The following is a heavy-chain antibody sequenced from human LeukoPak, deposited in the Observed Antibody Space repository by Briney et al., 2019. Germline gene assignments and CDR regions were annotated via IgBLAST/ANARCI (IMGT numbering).Heavy chain of an antibody. J-gene: IGHJ4*02. CDR2: ISSSSSYI. Sequence: GGSLRLSCAASGFTFSSYSMNWVRQAPGKGLEWVSSISSSSSYIYYADSVKGRFTISRDNAKNSLYLQKNSLRAEDTAVYYCAREGQQRGGPDYWGQGTLVTVSS. D-gene: IGHD6-13*01. CDR3: AREGQQRGGPDY. V-gene: IGHV3-21*01. CDR1: GFTFSSYS.